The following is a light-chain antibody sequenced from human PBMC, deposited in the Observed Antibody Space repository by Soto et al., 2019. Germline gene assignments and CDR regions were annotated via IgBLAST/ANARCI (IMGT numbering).Light chain of an antibody. Sequence: EIVLTQSPGSLSLSPGQRATLSCRASQSVDTTCFAWYQKKPGQAPRLLIQGASKRATGIPERFSGSGSGTDFTLIISRLEPEYFAVYYCQQYMSSVTFGQGTKVEIK. CDR2: GAS. CDR1: QSVDTTC. CDR3: QQYMSSVT. V-gene: IGKV3-20*01. J-gene: IGKJ1*01.